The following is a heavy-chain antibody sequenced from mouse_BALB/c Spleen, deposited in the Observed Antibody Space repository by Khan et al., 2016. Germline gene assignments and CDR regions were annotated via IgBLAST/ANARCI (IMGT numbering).Heavy chain of an antibody. CDR2: ISYSGST. V-gene: IGHV3-2*02. Sequence: EVQLQESGPGLVKPSQSLSLTCTVTGYSITSDYAWNWIRQFPGNKLAWMGYISYSGSTSYNPSLKSRISITRDTSKNQFFLQLNSVTTEDTATYYCARDTTVVAKDYFDYWGQGTTLTVSS. CDR1: GYSITSDYA. CDR3: ARDTTVVAKDYFDY. J-gene: IGHJ2*01. D-gene: IGHD1-1*01.